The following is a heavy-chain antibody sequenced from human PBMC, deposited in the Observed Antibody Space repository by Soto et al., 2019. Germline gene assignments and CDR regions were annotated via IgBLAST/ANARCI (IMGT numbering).Heavy chain of an antibody. V-gene: IGHV2-5*02. CDR1: GFSLSTSGVG. CDR2: IYWDDDK. CDR3: ARTPVYYDSSGFLPFDY. D-gene: IGHD3-22*01. J-gene: IGHJ4*02. Sequence: SGPTLVNPTQTLTLTCTFSGFSLSTSGVGVGWIRQPPGKALEWLALIYWDDDKRYSPSLKSRLTITKDTSKNQVVLTMTNMDPVDTATYYCARTPVYYDSSGFLPFDYWGQGTLVTVSS.